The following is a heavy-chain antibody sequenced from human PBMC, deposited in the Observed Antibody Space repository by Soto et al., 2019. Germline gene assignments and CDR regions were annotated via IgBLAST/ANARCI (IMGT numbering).Heavy chain of an antibody. V-gene: IGHV3-30-3*01. D-gene: IGHD6-19*01. CDR2: ISYDGSNK. J-gene: IGHJ4*02. Sequence: QVQLVESGGGVVQPGRSLRLSCTASGFTFTNYALHWVRQAPGKGLEWVALISYDGSNKYYADSVKGRFTISRDTSKNTLYLQTNSLRSEDTALYYCTRVPGWYGRGMFDYWGQGTLVTVSS. CDR3: TRVPGWYGRGMFDY. CDR1: GFTFTNYA.